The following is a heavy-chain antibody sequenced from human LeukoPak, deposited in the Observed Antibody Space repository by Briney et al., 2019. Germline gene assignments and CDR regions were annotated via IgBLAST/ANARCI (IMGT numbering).Heavy chain of an antibody. CDR3: ARDRAGVFDY. V-gene: IGHV3-30*03. Sequence: GGSLRLSCAASGFTFSSYGMHWVRQAPGKGLEWVAVISYDGSNKYYADSVKGRFTISRDNSKNTLYLQMNSLRAEDTAVYYCARDRAGVFDYWGQGTLVTVSS. CDR1: GFTFSSYG. J-gene: IGHJ4*02. CDR2: ISYDGSNK. D-gene: IGHD6-13*01.